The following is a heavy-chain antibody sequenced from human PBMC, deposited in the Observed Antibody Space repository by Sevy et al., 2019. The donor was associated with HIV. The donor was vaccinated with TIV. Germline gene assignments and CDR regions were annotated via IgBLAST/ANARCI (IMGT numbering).Heavy chain of an antibody. CDR2: IKSKTDGGTT. V-gene: IGHV3-15*01. Sequence: GGSLRLSCAASGFTFSNAWMSWVRQAPGKGLEWVGRIKSKTDGGTTDYAAPVKGRFTISRDDSKNTPYLQMNSLKTEDTAVYYCTTPSRSIVGAPDAFDIWGQGTMVTVSS. CDR3: TTPSRSIVGAPDAFDI. J-gene: IGHJ3*02. D-gene: IGHD1-26*01. CDR1: GFTFSNAW.